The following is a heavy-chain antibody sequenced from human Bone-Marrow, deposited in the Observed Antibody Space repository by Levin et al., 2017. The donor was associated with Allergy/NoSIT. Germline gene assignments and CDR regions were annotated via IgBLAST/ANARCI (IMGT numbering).Heavy chain of an antibody. CDR3: ARLGTTFGTFLTEYYHGLDV. CDR1: GFDFSTFH. V-gene: IGHV3-21*06. CDR2: ISGSSSYI. J-gene: IGHJ6*02. Sequence: PGGSLRLSCAASGFDFSTFHIHWVRQAPGKGLEWVSSISGSSSYIYYAESVRGRFTISRDNAKNSLYLQMTGLRAEDTAVYYCARLGTTFGTFLTEYYHGLDVWGQGTTVTVSS. D-gene: IGHD3-3*01.